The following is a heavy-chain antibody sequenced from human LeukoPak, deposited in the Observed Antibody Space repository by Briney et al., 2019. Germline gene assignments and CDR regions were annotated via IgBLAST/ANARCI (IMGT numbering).Heavy chain of an antibody. CDR3: ARTTTHEVPFDY. V-gene: IGHV3-7*01. CDR1: GFTFSSYW. J-gene: IGHJ4*02. D-gene: IGHD2-2*01. Sequence: PGGSLRLSCAASGFTFSSYWMSWVRQAPGKGLEWVANTKQDGSEQFYVGSVKGRFTISRDNAKNSLYLQMNSLRAEDTAVYYCARTTTHEVPFDYWGQGTLVTVSS. CDR2: TKQDGSEQ.